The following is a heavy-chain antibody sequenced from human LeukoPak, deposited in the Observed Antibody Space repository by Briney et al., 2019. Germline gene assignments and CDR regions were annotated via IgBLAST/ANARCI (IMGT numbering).Heavy chain of an antibody. CDR1: GGSFSGYY. V-gene: IGHV4-34*01. J-gene: IGHJ4*02. D-gene: IGHD3-16*02. CDR2: INHSGST. CDR3: ARGADYVWGSYRYYYFDY. Sequence: SETLSLTCAVYGGSFSGYYWSWIRQPPGKGLEWIGEINHSGSTNYNPSLKSRVTISVGTSKNQFSLKLSSVTAADTAVYYCARGADYVWGSYRYYYFDYWGQGTLVTVSS.